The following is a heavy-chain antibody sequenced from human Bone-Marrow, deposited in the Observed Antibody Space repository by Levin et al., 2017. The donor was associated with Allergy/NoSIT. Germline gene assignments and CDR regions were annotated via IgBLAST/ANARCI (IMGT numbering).Heavy chain of an antibody. Sequence: GASVKVSCKVSGYTLTELSMHWVRQAPGKGLEWMGGFDPEDGETIYAQKFQGRVTMTEDTSADTAYMELSSLRSEDTAVYYCATSSPVAGTGGAFDYWGQGTLVTVSS. CDR1: GYTLTELS. V-gene: IGHV1-24*01. J-gene: IGHJ4*02. CDR3: ATSSPVAGTGGAFDY. D-gene: IGHD6-19*01. CDR2: FDPEDGET.